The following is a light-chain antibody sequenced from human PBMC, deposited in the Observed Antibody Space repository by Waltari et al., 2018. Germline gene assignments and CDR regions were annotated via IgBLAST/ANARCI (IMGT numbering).Light chain of an antibody. CDR3: QQLGSSPFT. CDR1: QSVSSSS. V-gene: IGKV3-20*01. CDR2: AAS. Sequence: EIVLTQSPGTLSLSPGERATLSCRASQSVSSSSLAWYQQKPGQAPRLLIYAASRRATGIPDRISGSGSETDFTLTLSSLEPEDFAVYYCQQLGSSPFTFGQGTKVEIK. J-gene: IGKJ2*01.